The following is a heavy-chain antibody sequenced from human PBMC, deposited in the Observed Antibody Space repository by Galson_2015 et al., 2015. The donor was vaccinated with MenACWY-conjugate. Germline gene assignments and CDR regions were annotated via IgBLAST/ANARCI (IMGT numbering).Heavy chain of an antibody. D-gene: IGHD3-22*01. J-gene: IGHJ4*02. CDR3: ARDSHGSGYGLKGGPDY. CDR1: GYPFTSYG. V-gene: IGHV1-18*01. Sequence: QSGAEVKKPGESLKISCKASGYPFTSYGITWVRQAPGQGLEWMGWISVYNGNTNYAQNLQGRVTMTTDASTSTAYMDLRSLRSDDTAVYYCARDSHGSGYGLKGGPDYWGQGTLVTVSS. CDR2: ISVYNGNT.